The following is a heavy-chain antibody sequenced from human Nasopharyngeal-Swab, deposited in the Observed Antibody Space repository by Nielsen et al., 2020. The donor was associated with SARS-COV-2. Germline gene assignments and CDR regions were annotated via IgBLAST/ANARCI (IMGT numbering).Heavy chain of an antibody. Sequence: GESLKISCAASGFTFSSYGMHWVRQAPGKGLEWVAVISYDGSNKYYADSVKCRFTISRDNSKNTLYLQMNSLRAEDTAVYYWTKLSGVHGYDFCGRKDPHYGMDVWGQGTTVTVSS. V-gene: IGHV3-30*18. D-gene: IGHD3-3*01. CDR3: TKLSGVHGYDFCGRKDPHYGMDV. CDR2: ISYDGSNK. CDR1: GFTFSSYG. J-gene: IGHJ6*02.